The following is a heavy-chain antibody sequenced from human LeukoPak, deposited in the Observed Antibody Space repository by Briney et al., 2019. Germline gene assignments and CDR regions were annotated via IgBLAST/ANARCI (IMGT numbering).Heavy chain of an antibody. Sequence: PSETLSLTCTVSGGSISSGDYYWGWIRQPPGKGLEWIGYIYYSGSTYYNPSLKSRVTISLDTSKNQFSLKLSSVTAADTAVYYCARGYHASMVRGELLDYWGQGTLVTVSS. D-gene: IGHD3-10*01. CDR2: IYYSGST. CDR1: GGSISSGDYY. CDR3: ARGYHASMVRGELLDY. J-gene: IGHJ4*02. V-gene: IGHV4-30-4*01.